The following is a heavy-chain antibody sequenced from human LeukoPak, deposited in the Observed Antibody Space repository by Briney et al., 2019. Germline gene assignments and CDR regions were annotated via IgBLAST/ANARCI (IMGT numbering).Heavy chain of an antibody. V-gene: IGHV4-61*02. CDR3: ARQNPYYASP. CDR2: IYTSGST. CDR1: GGSISSGSYY. Sequence: PSQTLSLTCTVSGGSISSGSYYWSWIRQPAGKGLEWIGRIYTSGSTNYNPSLKSRVTISVDTSKNQFSLKLSSVTAADTAVYYCARQNPYYASPWGQGTLVTVSS. D-gene: IGHD3-3*01. J-gene: IGHJ5*02.